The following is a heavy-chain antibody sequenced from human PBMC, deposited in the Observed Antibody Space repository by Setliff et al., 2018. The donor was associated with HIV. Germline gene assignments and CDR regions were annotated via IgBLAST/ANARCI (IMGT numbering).Heavy chain of an antibody. Sequence: SETLSLTCTVSGSSITSSSFYWGWIRQPPGKGLEWIGSMTYVGSTSFSPSLKSRVTISVDTSENQFSLNLNSVTAADTAVYYCARHDFWSGYHNWFDPWGQGTLVTVSS. J-gene: IGHJ5*02. D-gene: IGHD3-3*01. CDR2: MTYVGST. CDR3: ARHDFWSGYHNWFDP. CDR1: GSSITSSSFY. V-gene: IGHV4-39*01.